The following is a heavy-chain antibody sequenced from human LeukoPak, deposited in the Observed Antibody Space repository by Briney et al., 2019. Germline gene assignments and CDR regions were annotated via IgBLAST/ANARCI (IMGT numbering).Heavy chain of an antibody. CDR2: IYYSGST. V-gene: IGHV4-59*12. CDR1: GGSISSYY. Sequence: PSETLSLACTVSGGSISSYYWSWIRQPPGKGLEWIGYIYYSGSTNYNPSLQSRVTMSVDSSKNQFSLKLNSVTAADTAVYYCARGRYCTTTSCTYWYFDLWGRGTLVTVSS. J-gene: IGHJ2*01. CDR3: ARGRYCTTTSCTYWYFDL. D-gene: IGHD2-2*01.